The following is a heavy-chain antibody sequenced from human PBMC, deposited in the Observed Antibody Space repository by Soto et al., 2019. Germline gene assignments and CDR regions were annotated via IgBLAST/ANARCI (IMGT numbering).Heavy chain of an antibody. CDR2: ISPGGDST. V-gene: IGHV3-23*01. CDR3: AKALGNPYYYYYMDV. CDR1: GFNFNIYA. Sequence: EVQLLESGGGLVQPGGSLRLSCAASGFNFNIYAMTWVRQALGKGLEWVSTISPGGDSTYFADSMKGRVTISRDNSKNTLSLQMNSLRAEDTATYFCAKALGNPYYYYYMDVWGTGTTVTVSS. J-gene: IGHJ6*03. D-gene: IGHD1-1*01.